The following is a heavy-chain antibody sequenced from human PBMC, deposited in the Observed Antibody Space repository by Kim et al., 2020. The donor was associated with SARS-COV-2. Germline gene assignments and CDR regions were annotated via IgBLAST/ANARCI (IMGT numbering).Heavy chain of an antibody. CDR1: GGSISSGGYY. V-gene: IGHV4-31*03. D-gene: IGHD2-15*01. CDR3: ARDSCSGGSCYSERHYYYYGMDV. CDR2: IYYSGST. J-gene: IGHJ6*02. Sequence: SETLSLTCTVSGGSISSGGYYWSWIRQHPGKGLEWIGYIYYSGSTYYNPSLKSRVTISVDTSKNQFSLKLSSVTAADTAVYYCARDSCSGGSCYSERHYYYYGMDVWGQGTTVTVSS.